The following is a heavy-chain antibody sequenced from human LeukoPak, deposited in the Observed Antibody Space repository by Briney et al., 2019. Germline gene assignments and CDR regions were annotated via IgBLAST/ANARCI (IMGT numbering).Heavy chain of an antibody. Sequence: PSETLSLTCTGSGGSISSYYWSWIRQPPGKGLEWIGYIDYSGSTNYNPSLKSRVTISGDTSQNQFSLKLRSVTAGDTAVYYCARNRYDYVWGSYRSPSSYMDVWGKGTTVTVSS. V-gene: IGHV4-59*12. CDR3: ARNRYDYVWGSYRSPSSYMDV. J-gene: IGHJ6*03. CDR2: IDYSGST. CDR1: GGSISSYY. D-gene: IGHD3-16*02.